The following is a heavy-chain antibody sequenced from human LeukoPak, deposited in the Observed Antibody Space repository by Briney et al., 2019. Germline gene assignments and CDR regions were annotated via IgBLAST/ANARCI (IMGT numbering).Heavy chain of an antibody. D-gene: IGHD5-18*01. CDR3: ARGIRGYSYGFDH. CDR1: GFTFSSYG. Sequence: GSLRLSCAASGFTFSSYGMHWVRQAPGKGLEWVAFIRYDGSNKYYADSVKGRFTISRDNSKNTLYLQMNSLRAEDTAVYYCARGIRGYSYGFDHWGQGTLVTASS. V-gene: IGHV3-30*02. J-gene: IGHJ4*02. CDR2: IRYDGSNK.